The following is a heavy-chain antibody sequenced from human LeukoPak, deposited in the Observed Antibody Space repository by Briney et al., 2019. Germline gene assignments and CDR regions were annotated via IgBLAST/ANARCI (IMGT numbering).Heavy chain of an antibody. V-gene: IGHV3-7*01. CDR1: GFTFSDFW. CDR3: ARAFQGYYFDY. Sequence: PEGSLRLSCAGSGFTFSDFWMTWVRQTPGKGLEWVANIKEDGTEKNLVDSVKGRFTISRDNAKNSLYLQMNSLRAEDTAVYYCARAFQGYYFDYWGQGTLVTVSS. CDR2: IKEDGTEK. J-gene: IGHJ4*02.